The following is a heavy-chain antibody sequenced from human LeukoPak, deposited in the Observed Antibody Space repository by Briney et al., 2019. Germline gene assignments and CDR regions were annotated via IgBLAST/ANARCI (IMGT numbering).Heavy chain of an antibody. V-gene: IGHV1-2*02. CDR1: GYTFTGYY. D-gene: IGHD2-21*02. J-gene: IGHJ4*02. CDR2: INPNSGGT. CDR3: ARDVVTAPYFDY. Sequence: ASVKVSYKASGYTFTGYYMHWVRQAPGQGLEWMGWINPNSGGTNYAQKFQGRVTMTRDTSISTAYMELSRLRSDDTAVYYCARDVVTAPYFDYWGQGTLVTVSS.